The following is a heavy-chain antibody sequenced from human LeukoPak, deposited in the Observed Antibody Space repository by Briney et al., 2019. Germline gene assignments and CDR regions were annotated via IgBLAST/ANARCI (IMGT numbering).Heavy chain of an antibody. CDR3: ARDGDYGGNRYFDY. D-gene: IGHD4-23*01. J-gene: IGHJ4*02. Sequence: SVTVSCTASVGTFGSYAISWVRQAPGQGLEWMGGIIPIFGTANYAQKFQGRVTITADESTSTAYMELSSLRSEDTAVYYCARDGDYGGNRYFDYWGQGTLVTVSS. CDR1: VGTFGSYA. V-gene: IGHV1-69*13. CDR2: IIPIFGTA.